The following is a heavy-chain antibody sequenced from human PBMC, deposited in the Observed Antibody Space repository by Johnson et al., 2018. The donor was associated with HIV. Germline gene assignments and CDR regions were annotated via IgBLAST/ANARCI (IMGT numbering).Heavy chain of an antibody. CDR3: ARLGLTDAFDI. CDR2: ISYDGSDK. CDR1: GFTFSSYA. D-gene: IGHD2-8*01. Sequence: VQLVESGGGVVQPGRSLRLSCAVSGFTFSSYAMHWVRQAPAKGLEWVAVISYDGSDKYYADSVKGRFTISRDNSKNTLYLQMNSLRAEDTAVYYCARLGLTDAFDIWGQGTMVTVSS. J-gene: IGHJ3*02. V-gene: IGHV3-30*14.